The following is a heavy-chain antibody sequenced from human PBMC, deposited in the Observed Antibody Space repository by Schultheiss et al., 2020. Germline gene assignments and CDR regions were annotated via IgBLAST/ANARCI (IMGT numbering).Heavy chain of an antibody. CDR2: IYYSGST. V-gene: IGHV4-31*03. CDR1: VGSISSGGYY. Sequence: TLSLTCTVSVGSISSGGYYWSWILQHPGKGLEWIGYIYYSGSTYYNPSLKSRVTISVDTSKNQFSLKLSSVTAADTAVYYCARGDGWYDILTGYYNPRWIDPWGQGTLVTVSS. J-gene: IGHJ5*02. D-gene: IGHD3-9*01. CDR3: ARGDGWYDILTGYYNPRWIDP.